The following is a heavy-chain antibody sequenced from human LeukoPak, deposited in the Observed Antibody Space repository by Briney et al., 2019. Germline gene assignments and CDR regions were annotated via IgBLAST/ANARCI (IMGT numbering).Heavy chain of an antibody. J-gene: IGHJ4*02. CDR1: GYTFTSYG. CDR2: ISAYNGNT. CDR3: ARDLGRYDSSESFDY. Sequence: ASVKVSCKASGYTFTSYGTSWVRQAPGQGLEWMGWISAYNGNTNYAQKLQGRVTMTTDTSTSTAYMELRSLRSDDTAVYYCARDLGRYDSSESFDYWGQETLVTVSS. D-gene: IGHD3-22*01. V-gene: IGHV1-18*01.